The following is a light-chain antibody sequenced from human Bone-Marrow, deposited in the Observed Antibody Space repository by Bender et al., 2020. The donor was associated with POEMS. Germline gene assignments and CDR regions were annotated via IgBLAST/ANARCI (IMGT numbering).Light chain of an antibody. CDR1: NIGGKN. CDR3: QMWDNSMAT. Sequence: SYKVTQPLSVSVVLGQTATITCGGDNIGGKNVHWYQQKPAQAPVLVIYRDHIRPPELLDGFSGSTSGNTATLIISGAQAGDEADYYCQMWDNSMATFGGGTKLTV. J-gene: IGLJ2*01. V-gene: IGLV3-9*01. CDR2: RDH.